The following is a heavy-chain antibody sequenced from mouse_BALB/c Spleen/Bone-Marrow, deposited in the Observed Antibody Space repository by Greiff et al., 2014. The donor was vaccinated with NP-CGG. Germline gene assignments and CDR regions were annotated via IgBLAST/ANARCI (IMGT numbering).Heavy chain of an antibody. CDR1: GYTFTSYY. Sequence: SGAELVEPGASVKLSCKASGYTFTSYYMYWVKQRPGQGLEWIGEINPSNGGTNFNEKFKSKATLTVDKSSSTAYMQLSSLTSEDSAVYYCTRSTMITYFDYWGQGTTLTVSS. CDR2: INPSNGGT. D-gene: IGHD2-4*01. CDR3: TRSTMITYFDY. J-gene: IGHJ2*01. V-gene: IGHV1S81*02.